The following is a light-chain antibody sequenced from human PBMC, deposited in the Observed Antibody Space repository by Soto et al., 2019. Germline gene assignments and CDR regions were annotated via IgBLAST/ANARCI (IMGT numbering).Light chain of an antibody. CDR3: QQYDSYPYT. Sequence: DIQMTQSPSTLSASVGDMVTITCRAGQSISTWLAWYQQKPGKAPKVLIYKASSLETGVPPRFSGSGSGTEFTLTISSLQPGDFATYYCQQYDSYPYTFGQGTKLEIK. CDR2: KAS. V-gene: IGKV1-5*03. J-gene: IGKJ2*01. CDR1: QSISTW.